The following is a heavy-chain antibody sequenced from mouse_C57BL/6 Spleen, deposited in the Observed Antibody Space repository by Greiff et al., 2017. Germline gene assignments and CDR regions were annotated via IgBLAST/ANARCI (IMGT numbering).Heavy chain of an antibody. V-gene: IGHV1-82*01. Sequence: QVQLQQSGPELVKPGASVKISCKASGYAFSSSWMNWVKQRPGKGLEWIGRIYPGDGDTNYNGKFKGKATLTADKSSSPAYMQLSSLTSEDSAVYFCAPSDSSGYVLDYWGQGTTLTVSS. CDR3: APSDSSGYVLDY. CDR2: IYPGDGDT. J-gene: IGHJ2*01. D-gene: IGHD3-2*02. CDR1: GYAFSSSW.